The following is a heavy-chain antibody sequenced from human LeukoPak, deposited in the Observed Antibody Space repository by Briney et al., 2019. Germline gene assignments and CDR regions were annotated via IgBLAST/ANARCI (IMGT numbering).Heavy chain of an antibody. V-gene: IGHV1-69*05. CDR1: GGTFSSYA. CDR2: IIPIFGTA. CDR3: ARGRREYRFGEL. D-gene: IGHD3-10*01. J-gene: IGHJ4*02. Sequence: SVKVSCKASGGTFSSYAISWVRQAPGQGLEWMGGIIPIFGTANYAQKFQGRVTITTDESTSTAYMELSSLRSEDTAVYYCARGRREYRFGELWGQGTLVTVSS.